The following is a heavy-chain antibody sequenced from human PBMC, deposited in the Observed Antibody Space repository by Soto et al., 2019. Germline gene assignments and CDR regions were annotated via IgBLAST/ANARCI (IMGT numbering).Heavy chain of an antibody. CDR3: ARGTDYVWGSYRYPYYYYGMDV. D-gene: IGHD3-16*02. CDR2: INHSGST. Sequence: TLSLTCAVYGGSFSGYYWSWIRQPPGKGLEWIGEINHSGSTNYNPSLKSRVAISVDTSKNQFSLKLSSVTAADTAVYYCARGTDYVWGSYRYPYYYYGMDVWGQGTTVTVSS. CDR1: GGSFSGYY. V-gene: IGHV4-34*01. J-gene: IGHJ6*02.